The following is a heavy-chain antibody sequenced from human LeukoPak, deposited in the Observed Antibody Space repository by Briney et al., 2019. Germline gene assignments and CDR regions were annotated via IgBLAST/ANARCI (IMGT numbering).Heavy chain of an antibody. D-gene: IGHD2-15*01. CDR1: GFTFSSYA. Sequence: GGSLRLSCAASGFTFSSYAMSWVRQAPGKGLEWVSAISGSGGSTYYADSVKGRFTISRDNSKNTLYLQMNSLRAEDTAVYYCAKVAAGFFHYYYSMDVWGQGATVTVSS. CDR2: ISGSGGST. CDR3: AKVAAGFFHYYYSMDV. V-gene: IGHV3-23*01. J-gene: IGHJ6*02.